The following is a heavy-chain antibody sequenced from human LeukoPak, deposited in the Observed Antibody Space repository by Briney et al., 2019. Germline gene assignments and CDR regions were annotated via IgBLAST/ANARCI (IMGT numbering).Heavy chain of an antibody. CDR2: IYTSGST. J-gene: IGHJ4*02. CDR3: ARGVVPAAPFSY. D-gene: IGHD2-2*01. V-gene: IGHV4-61*02. CDR1: GGSISSGSYY. Sequence: SQTLSLTCTVSGGSISSGSYYWSWIRQPAGKGLEWIGRIYTSGSTNYNPSLKSRVTISVDTSKNQFSLKLGSVTAADTAVYYCARGVVPAAPFSYWGQGTLVTVSS.